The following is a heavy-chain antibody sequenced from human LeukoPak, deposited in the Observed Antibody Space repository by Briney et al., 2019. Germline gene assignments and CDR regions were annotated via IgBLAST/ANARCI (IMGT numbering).Heavy chain of an antibody. CDR2: INSDGTST. Sequence: GGSLRLSCAASGFTFSSYWMHWVRQAPGKGLMWVSRINSDGTSTSYADSVKGRFTISRDNAKNTLYLQMNSLRAEDTAVYYCSLGQAHGMDVWGQGTTATVSS. V-gene: IGHV3-74*01. D-gene: IGHD3-16*01. J-gene: IGHJ6*02. CDR1: GFTFSSYW. CDR3: SLGQAHGMDV.